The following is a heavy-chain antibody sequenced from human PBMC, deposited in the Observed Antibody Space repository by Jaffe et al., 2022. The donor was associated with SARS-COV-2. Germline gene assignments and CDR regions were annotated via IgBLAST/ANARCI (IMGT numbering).Heavy chain of an antibody. CDR2: IDYSGST. CDR3: ARGVSFFDP. Sequence: QVQLQESGPGLVKPSETLSLTCTVSGGSISTYYWSWIRRPPGKGLEWIGYIDYSGSTNYNPSLKSRVTISVDTSKNQFSLKLSSVTAADTAVYSCARGVSFFDPWGQGTLVTVSS. D-gene: IGHD6-13*01. J-gene: IGHJ5*02. V-gene: IGHV4-59*01. CDR1: GGSISTYY.